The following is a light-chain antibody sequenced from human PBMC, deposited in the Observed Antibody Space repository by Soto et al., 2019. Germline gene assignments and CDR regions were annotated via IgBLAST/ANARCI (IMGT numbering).Light chain of an antibody. Sequence: QSASVSGSPGQSITISCTGTGSDIGGYKYVSWYQQHPGKAPKLVIFEVSNRPSGVSDRFSGSNSGNTASLTISGLQAEDEADYYCTSYSRYSVLVFGGGTKVTVL. CDR1: GSDIGGYKY. CDR3: TSYSRYSVLV. J-gene: IGLJ3*02. CDR2: EVS. V-gene: IGLV2-14*01.